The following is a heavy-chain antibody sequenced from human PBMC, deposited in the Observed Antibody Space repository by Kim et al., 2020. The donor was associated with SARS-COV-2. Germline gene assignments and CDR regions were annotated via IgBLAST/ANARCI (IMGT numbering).Heavy chain of an antibody. Sequence: IYDADSVEGRFTISKDKTKNTLFLQMNSLREEDTALYYSVRDRRGGAFDVWGKGTMVTVSS. V-gene: IGHV3-48*02. CDR3: VRDRRGGAFDV. J-gene: IGHJ3*01. CDR2: I. D-gene: IGHD3-16*01.